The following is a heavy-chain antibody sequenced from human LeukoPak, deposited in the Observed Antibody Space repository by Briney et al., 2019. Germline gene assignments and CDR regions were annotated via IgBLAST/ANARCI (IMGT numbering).Heavy chain of an antibody. V-gene: IGHV4-4*07. J-gene: IGHJ4*02. CDR2: IYTSGST. D-gene: IGHD1-26*01. CDR3: ASLPWGARCFDY. CDR1: GDSISDYY. Sequence: SETLSLTCTFAGDSISDYYWSWIRQPAGKGLEWIGRIYTSGSTSYNPSLKSRVTISLDRSKNQFSLKLNSVTAADTAVYYCASLPWGARCFDYWGQGTLVPVSS.